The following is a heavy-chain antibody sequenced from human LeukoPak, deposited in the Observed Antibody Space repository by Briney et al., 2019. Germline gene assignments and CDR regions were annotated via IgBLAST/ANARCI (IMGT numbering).Heavy chain of an antibody. CDR2: IIPIFGTA. V-gene: IGHV1-69*05. J-gene: IGHJ4*02. Sequence: SVKVSCKASGGTFSNYAISWVRQAPGQGLEWMGGIIPIFGTANYAQKLQGRVTMTTDTSTSTAYMELRSLRSDDTAVYYCARDLDGWELLFWGQGTLVTVSS. CDR3: ARDLDGWELLF. D-gene: IGHD1-26*01. CDR1: GGTFSNYA.